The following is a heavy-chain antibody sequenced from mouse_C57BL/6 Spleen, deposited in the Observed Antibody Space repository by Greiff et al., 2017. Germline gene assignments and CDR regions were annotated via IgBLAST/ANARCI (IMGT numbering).Heavy chain of an antibody. CDR1: GYAFSSSW. CDR2: IYPGDGDT. CDR3: AREGTTVVRGYAMDY. D-gene: IGHD1-1*01. V-gene: IGHV1-82*01. J-gene: IGHJ4*01. Sequence: VKLMESGPELVKPGASVKISCKASGYAFSSSWMNWVKQRPGKGLEWIGRIYPGDGDTNYNGKFKGKATLTAVKSSSTAYMQLSSLTSEDSAVYFCAREGTTVVRGYAMDYWGQGTSVTVSS.